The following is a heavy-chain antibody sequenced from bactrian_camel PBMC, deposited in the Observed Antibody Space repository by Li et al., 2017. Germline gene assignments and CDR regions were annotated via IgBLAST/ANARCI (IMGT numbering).Heavy chain of an antibody. V-gene: IGHV3S40*01. D-gene: IGHD5*01. J-gene: IGHJ4*01. CDR1: GRTYSNWV. Sequence: DVQLVESGGGWVQAGGSLRLSCAGSGRTYSNWVMGWFRQAPGKGLEWVSAIDSGGGSTYTADSKKGRFTISRDNDKNTLYLQLNSLQTEDTAVYTCAAGITSRHNVGYWFPDKYYGQGTQVTVS. CDR2: IDSGGGST.